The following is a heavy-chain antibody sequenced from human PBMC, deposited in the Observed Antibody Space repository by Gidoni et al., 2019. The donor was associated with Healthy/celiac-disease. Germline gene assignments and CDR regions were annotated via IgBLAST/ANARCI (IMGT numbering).Heavy chain of an antibody. D-gene: IGHD1-26*01. CDR2: IYSGGST. V-gene: IGHV3-53*01. CDR1: GFTVSSNY. J-gene: IGHJ4*02. Sequence: EVQLVESGGGLIQPGGSLRLSCAASGFTVSSNYMSWVRQAPGKGLAWVSVIYSGGSTYYADSVKGRFTISRDNSKNTLYLQMNSLRAEDTAVYYCARDPSELVGATTQDNDYWGQGTLVTVSS. CDR3: ARDPSELVGATTQDNDY.